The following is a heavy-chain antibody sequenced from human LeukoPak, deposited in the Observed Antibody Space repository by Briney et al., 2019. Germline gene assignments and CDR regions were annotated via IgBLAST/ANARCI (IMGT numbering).Heavy chain of an antibody. J-gene: IGHJ3*02. CDR3: ARRRAAGATPGLGAFDI. V-gene: IGHV5-51*01. CDR1: GYSFTSYW. Sequence: GESLKISCKGSGYSFTSYWIGWGRQMPGKGLELMGIIYPGDSDTRYSPSFQGQVTISADKSISTAYLQWSSLKASDTAMYYCARRRAAGATPGLGAFDIWGQGTMVTVSS. CDR2: IYPGDSDT. D-gene: IGHD1-26*01.